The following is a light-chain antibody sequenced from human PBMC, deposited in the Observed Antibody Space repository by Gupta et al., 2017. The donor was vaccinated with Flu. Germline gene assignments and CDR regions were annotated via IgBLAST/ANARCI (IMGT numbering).Light chain of an antibody. CDR3: QHTYSTPRT. J-gene: IGKJ1*01. CDR1: DSIANY. V-gene: IGKV1-39*01. CDR2: AAS. Sequence: IITCRAGDSIANYLSWYQQKPGKAPKLLSYAASTVESGVPSRFSGSGSRADYTLTIASLQPEDVATYDCQHTYSTPRTCGQGTKVEI.